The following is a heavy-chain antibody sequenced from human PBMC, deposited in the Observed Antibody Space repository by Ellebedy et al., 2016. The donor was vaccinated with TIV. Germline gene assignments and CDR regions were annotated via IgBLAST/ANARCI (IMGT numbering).Heavy chain of an antibody. CDR3: AREDSSEFDY. V-gene: IGHV3-48*01. CDR2: ISSSSSTI. D-gene: IGHD6-19*01. Sequence: PGGSLRLSCAASGFTFSSYSMNWVRQAPGKGLEWVSYISSSSSTIYYADSVRGRFTISRDNAKNSLYLQMNSLRAEDTAVYYCAREDSSEFDYWGQGTLVTVSS. CDR1: GFTFSSYS. J-gene: IGHJ4*02.